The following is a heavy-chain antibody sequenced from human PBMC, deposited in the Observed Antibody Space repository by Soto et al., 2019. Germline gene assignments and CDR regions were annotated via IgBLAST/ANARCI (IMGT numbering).Heavy chain of an antibody. Sequence: SVKVSCKTSGATFSSYAITWVRQAPGQGLEWMGGIVPTVDTSTYAQKFQGRVTITADKFTNTVYMELSSLRSDDTAVYYCAREGLVLVPTTVNSDYYYYAMDVWGQGTTVTVSS. V-gene: IGHV1-69*06. CDR2: IVPTVDTS. D-gene: IGHD2-2*01. CDR1: GATFSSYA. J-gene: IGHJ6*02. CDR3: AREGLVLVPTTVNSDYYYYAMDV.